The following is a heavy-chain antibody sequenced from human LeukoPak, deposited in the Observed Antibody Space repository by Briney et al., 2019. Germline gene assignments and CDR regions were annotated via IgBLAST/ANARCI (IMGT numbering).Heavy chain of an antibody. J-gene: IGHJ4*02. D-gene: IGHD7-27*01. V-gene: IGHV1-2*02. Sequence: ASVKVSCKASGYTFTGYYMHWVRQAPGQGLEWMGWINPNSGGTNYAQKFQGRVTMTRDTSISTAYMELSRLRSDDTAVYYCARVPGSNWETDYWGQGTLVTVSS. CDR3: ARVPGSNWETDY. CDR1: GYTFTGYY. CDR2: INPNSGGT.